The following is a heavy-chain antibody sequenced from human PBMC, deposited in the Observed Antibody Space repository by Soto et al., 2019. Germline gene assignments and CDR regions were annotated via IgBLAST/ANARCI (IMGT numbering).Heavy chain of an antibody. CDR3: ARGVLRYYYYGMDV. CDR1: GDSVSSYY. Sequence: SETLSLTCTVSGDSVSSYYWSWIRQPPGKGLEWIGYIYVSGSTNYNPSLKSRVTISLDTSKNQFSLKLSSVTAADTAVYYCARGVLRYYYYGMDVWGQGTTVTVSS. V-gene: IGHV4-59*02. CDR2: IYVSGST. J-gene: IGHJ6*02.